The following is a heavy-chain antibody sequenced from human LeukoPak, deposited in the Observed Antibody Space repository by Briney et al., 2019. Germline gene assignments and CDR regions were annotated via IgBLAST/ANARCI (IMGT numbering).Heavy chain of an antibody. CDR3: ARPPLYSSGWYDF. D-gene: IGHD6-19*01. V-gene: IGHV1-18*01. CDR2: ISAYNGDT. Sequence: ASEKVSRKASGYTFPNYVLSGVRQAPAKGREGMGWISAYNGDTNYAQKLQGRVTMTTDTSTSTAYMELRSLKSDDTAVYYCARPPLYSSGWYDFWGQGTLVTVSS. CDR1: GYTFPNYV. J-gene: IGHJ5*01.